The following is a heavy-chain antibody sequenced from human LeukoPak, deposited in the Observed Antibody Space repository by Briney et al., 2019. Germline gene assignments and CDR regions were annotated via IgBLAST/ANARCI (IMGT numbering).Heavy chain of an antibody. J-gene: IGHJ4*02. CDR3: ASVRCSATSCYEFYFDY. CDR2: IYYSGST. V-gene: IGHV4-39*07. CDR1: GGSISSSSYY. D-gene: IGHD2-2*01. Sequence: SETLSLTCTVSGGSISSSSYYWGWIRQPPGKGLECIGSIYYSGSTYYNPSLKSRVTISVDTSKNQFSLKLSSVTAADTAVYYCASVRCSATSCYEFYFDYWGQGTLVTVSS.